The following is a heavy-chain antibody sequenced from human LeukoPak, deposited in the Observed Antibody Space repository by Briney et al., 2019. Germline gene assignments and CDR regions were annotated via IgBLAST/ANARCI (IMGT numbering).Heavy chain of an antibody. CDR3: ARDIFGFGEVKGYYFDY. CDR2: ISGSTTDI. CDR1: GFTFTAYT. D-gene: IGHD3-10*01. Sequence: GGSLRLSCAASGFTFTAYTINWVRQAPGKGLEWVSYISGSTTDIYYADSVKGRFTISRDNAKRSVYLQMNSLGVEDTAVYYCARDIFGFGEVKGYYFDYWGQGTLVTVSS. V-gene: IGHV3-21*01. J-gene: IGHJ4*02.